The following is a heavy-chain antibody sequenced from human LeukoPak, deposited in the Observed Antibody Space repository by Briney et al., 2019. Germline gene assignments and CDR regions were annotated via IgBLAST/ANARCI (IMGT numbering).Heavy chain of an antibody. CDR3: ARDLPYYDILTGYYTRHFDY. J-gene: IGHJ4*02. D-gene: IGHD3-9*01. CDR1: GGSFSGYY. Sequence: SETLSLTCAVYGGSFSGYYWSWIRQPPGKGLEWIGEINHSGSTNYNPSLKSRVTISVDTSKNQFSLKLSSVTAADTAVYYCARDLPYYDILTGYYTRHFDYWGQGTPVTVSS. V-gene: IGHV4-34*01. CDR2: INHSGST.